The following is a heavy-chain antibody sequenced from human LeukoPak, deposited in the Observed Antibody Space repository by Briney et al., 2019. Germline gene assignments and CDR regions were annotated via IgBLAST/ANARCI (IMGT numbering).Heavy chain of an antibody. CDR3: AGLRGYYYYGMDV. CDR2: IYSGGST. CDR1: GFTFKSYS. Sequence: GGSLRLSCAASGFTFKSYSMNWVRQAPGKGLEWVSVIYSGGSTYYADSVKGRFTISRDNSKNTLYLQMNSLRAEDTAVYYCAGLRGYYYYGMDVWGQGTTVTVSS. D-gene: IGHD5-12*01. J-gene: IGHJ6*02. V-gene: IGHV3-53*01.